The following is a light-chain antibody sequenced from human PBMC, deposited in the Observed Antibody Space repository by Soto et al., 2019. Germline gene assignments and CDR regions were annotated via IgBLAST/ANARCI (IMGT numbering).Light chain of an antibody. CDR1: QSLLHSNGYNY. J-gene: IGKJ1*01. V-gene: IGKV2-28*01. CDR3: MQSLQIRT. Sequence: EIVMTQSPLSLPVTPGEPASISCTASQSLLHSNGYNYLDWYLQKPGQSPQLLIYLGSNRASGVPDRFSGSGSGTDFTLRISRVEAEDVGVYYCMQSLQIRTFGQGTKVEIK. CDR2: LGS.